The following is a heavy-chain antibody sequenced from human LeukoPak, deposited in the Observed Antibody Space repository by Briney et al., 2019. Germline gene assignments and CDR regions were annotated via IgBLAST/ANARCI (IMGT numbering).Heavy chain of an antibody. V-gene: IGHV1-2*02. J-gene: IGHJ2*01. CDR1: GYTFNAYY. Sequence: ASMKVSCKASGYTFNAYYLHWVRQAPGRGLEWMGWINPNSGDTKYAQKFRGRVTMTGDTSISTAYMELSRLRFDDTAVYYCAILRLSTGLWWFFDLWGRGTLVTVSS. CDR3: AILRLSTGLWWFFDL. CDR2: INPNSGDT. D-gene: IGHD2-8*02.